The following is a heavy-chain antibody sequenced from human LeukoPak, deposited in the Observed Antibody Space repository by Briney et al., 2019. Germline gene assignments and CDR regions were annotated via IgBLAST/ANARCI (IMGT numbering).Heavy chain of an antibody. CDR1: GFTVSSNY. J-gene: IGHJ5*02. CDR2: IYSGGST. D-gene: IGHD4-23*01. Sequence: GGSLRLSCAASGFTVSSNYMSWVRQAPGKGLEWVSVIYSGGSTYYADSVKGRFTISRDNSENTLYLRMNSLRAEDTAVYYCARDAHDYGGNSVGFFDPWGQGTLVTVSS. CDR3: ARDAHDYGGNSVGFFDP. V-gene: IGHV3-66*02.